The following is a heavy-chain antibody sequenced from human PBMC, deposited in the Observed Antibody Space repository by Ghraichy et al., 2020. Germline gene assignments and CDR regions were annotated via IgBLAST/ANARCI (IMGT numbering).Heavy chain of an antibody. J-gene: IGHJ4*02. CDR2: IGTAGDP. CDR3: ARGVGDSSGYYYDY. D-gene: IGHD3-22*01. Sequence: SCAASGFTFSSYDMHWVRQATGKGLEWVSAIGTAGDPYYPGSVKGRFTISRENAKNSLYLQMNSLRAGDTAVYYCARGVGDSSGYYYDYWGQGTLVTVSS. V-gene: IGHV3-13*05. CDR1: GFTFSSYD.